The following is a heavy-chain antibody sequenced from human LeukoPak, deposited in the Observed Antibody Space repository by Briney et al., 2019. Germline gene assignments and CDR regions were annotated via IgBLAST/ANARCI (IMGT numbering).Heavy chain of an antibody. Sequence: GGSLRLSCAASGFTVSSNYMSWVRQAPGKGLEWVSVIYSGGSTYYADSVKGRFTISRANSKNTLYLQMNSLRAEDTAVYYCARDQSRYYDSSGYWFFDPWGQGTLVTVSS. V-gene: IGHV3-66*01. CDR3: ARDQSRYYDSSGYWFFDP. CDR1: GFTVSSNY. D-gene: IGHD3-22*01. J-gene: IGHJ5*02. CDR2: IYSGGST.